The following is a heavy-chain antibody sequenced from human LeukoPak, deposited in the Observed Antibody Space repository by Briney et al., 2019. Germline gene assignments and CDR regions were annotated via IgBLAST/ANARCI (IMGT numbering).Heavy chain of an antibody. D-gene: IGHD6-13*01. CDR2: ISGSGSST. Sequence: GGSLRLSCVVSGFSLSNYAMSWVRQAPGKGLEWVSAISGSGSSTYYADSVKGRFTISRDNSKNTLYLQMNSLRAEDTAVYYCAKRTGSNWYGPFDYWGQGTLVTVSS. J-gene: IGHJ4*02. V-gene: IGHV3-23*01. CDR1: GFSLSNYA. CDR3: AKRTGSNWYGPFDY.